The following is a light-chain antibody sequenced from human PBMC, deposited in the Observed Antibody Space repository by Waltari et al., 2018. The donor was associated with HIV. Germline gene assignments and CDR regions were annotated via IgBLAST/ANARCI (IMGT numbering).Light chain of an antibody. CDR2: WAS. CDR1: QSVLYSSNNKNY. Sequence: IVMTQSPDSLAVSLGERATINCKSRQSVLYSSNNKNYLAWYQQKPGQPPKLLIYWASTRESGVPDRFSGSGSGTDFTLTISSLQAEDVAVYYCQQYYSTPQTFGQGTKLEIK. V-gene: IGKV4-1*01. CDR3: QQYYSTPQT. J-gene: IGKJ2*01.